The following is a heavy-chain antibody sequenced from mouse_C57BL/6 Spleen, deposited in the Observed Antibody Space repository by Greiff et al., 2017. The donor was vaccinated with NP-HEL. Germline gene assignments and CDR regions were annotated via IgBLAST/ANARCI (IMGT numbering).Heavy chain of an antibody. CDR1: GYSFTGYY. J-gene: IGHJ3*01. V-gene: IGHV1-42*01. D-gene: IGHD2-1*01. Sequence: VQLQQSGPELVKPGASVKISCKASGYSFTGYYMNWVKQSPEKSLEWIGEINPSTGGTTYNQKFKAKATLTVDKSSSTAYMQLKSLTSEDSAVYYCARSDYGNPFAYWGQGTLVTVSA. CDR2: INPSTGGT. CDR3: ARSDYGNPFAY.